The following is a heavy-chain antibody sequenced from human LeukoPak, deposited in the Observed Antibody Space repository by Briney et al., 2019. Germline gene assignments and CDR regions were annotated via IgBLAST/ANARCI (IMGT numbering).Heavy chain of an antibody. Sequence: PGGSLRLSCEASRFVFGSTGMHWVRQAPGKRLEWVSSTSLSGDGTYYADSVKGRFTISRDNSKNTLDLQMNSLRVEDTAIYYCAKDLGHFGEGATLECWGQGTLVTVSS. J-gene: IGHJ4*02. CDR1: RFVFGSTG. D-gene: IGHD1-26*01. CDR2: TSLSGDGT. V-gene: IGHV3-23*01. CDR3: AKDLGHFGEGATLEC.